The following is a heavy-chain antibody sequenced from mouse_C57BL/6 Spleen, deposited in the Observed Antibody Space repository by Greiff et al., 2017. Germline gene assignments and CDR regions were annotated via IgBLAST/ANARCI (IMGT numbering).Heavy chain of an antibody. CDR3: TRPLYGKGAMDY. D-gene: IGHD1-1*02. CDR2: IDPETGGT. J-gene: IGHJ4*01. CDR1: GYTFTDYE. V-gene: IGHV1-15*01. Sequence: VQLQQSGAELVRPGASVTLSFKASGYTFTDYEMHWVKQTPVHGLEWIGAIDPETGGTAYNQKFKGKAILTADKSSSTAYMELRSLTSEDSAVYYCTRPLYGKGAMDYWGQGTSVTVSS.